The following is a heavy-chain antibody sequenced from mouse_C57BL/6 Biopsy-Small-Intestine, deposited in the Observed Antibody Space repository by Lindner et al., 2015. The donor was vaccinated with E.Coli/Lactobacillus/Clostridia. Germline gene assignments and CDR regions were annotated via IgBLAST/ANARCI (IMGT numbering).Heavy chain of an antibody. CDR3: TRELPYYYSMDY. CDR1: GYSFTSYF. D-gene: IGHD2-1*01. Sequence: VQLQESGPELVKPGASVKISCKASGYSFTSYFMIWVKPSHGKSLEWIGRISPYNGDTFYNQKFKDKATLTVDKSSTTTHMDLRSLTSEDSAVYYCTRELPYYYSMDYWGQGTSVTVSS. V-gene: IGHV1-20*01. CDR2: ISPYNGDT. J-gene: IGHJ4*01.